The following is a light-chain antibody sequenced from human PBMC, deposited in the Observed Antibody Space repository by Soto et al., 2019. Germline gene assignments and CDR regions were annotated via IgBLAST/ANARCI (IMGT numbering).Light chain of an antibody. V-gene: IGKV3D-7*01. CDR1: QSVSSSY. Sequence: PGERVTLSCRASQSVSSSYLTWYQQKPGQAPRLLIYGASTMATSIPARFSGSGSGTDFTLTISSLQPEDFAVYYCQQDYNLPPETFGQGTKVEIK. CDR3: QQDYNLPPET. CDR2: GAS. J-gene: IGKJ1*01.